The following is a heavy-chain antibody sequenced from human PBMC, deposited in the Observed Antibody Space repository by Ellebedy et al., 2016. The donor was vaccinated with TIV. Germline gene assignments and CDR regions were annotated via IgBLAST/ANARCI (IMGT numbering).Heavy chain of an antibody. CDR3: ARELTATGSGAWDY. CDR2: IHSSGST. Sequence: MPSETLSLTCTVSGGSIRNYYWSWIRQAPGRGLEWICHIHSSGSTSYNPSLRSRVTISLDTSKNHFSLKLTSLTAADTAVYYCARELTATGSGAWDYWGQGTLVTVSS. CDR1: GGSIRNYY. J-gene: IGHJ4*02. D-gene: IGHD6-13*01. V-gene: IGHV4-59*12.